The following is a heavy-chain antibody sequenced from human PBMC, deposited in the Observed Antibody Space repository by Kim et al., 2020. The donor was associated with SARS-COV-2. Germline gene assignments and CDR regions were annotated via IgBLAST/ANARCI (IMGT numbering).Heavy chain of an antibody. D-gene: IGHD6-13*01. CDR3: ARVVSSSWYRSDDYYYGMDV. V-gene: IGHV3-21*01. CDR1: GFTFSSYS. Sequence: GGSLRLSCAASGFTFSSYSMNWVRQAPGKGLEWVSSISSSSSYIYYADSVKGRFTISRDNAKNSLYLQMNSLRAEDTAVYYCARVVSSSWYRSDDYYYGMDVWGQGTTVTVSS. J-gene: IGHJ6*02. CDR2: ISSSSSYI.